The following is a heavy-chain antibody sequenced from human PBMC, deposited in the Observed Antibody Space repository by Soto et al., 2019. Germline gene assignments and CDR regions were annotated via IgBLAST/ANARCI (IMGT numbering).Heavy chain of an antibody. V-gene: IGHV3-21*03. J-gene: IGHJ5*02. Sequence: ESGGGLVKPGGSLRLSCAASGFTFSSYTMNWVRRAPGKGLEWVSSISSTSAYTYYADSVKGRFTISRDNARNSMFLQMNSLRAEDTAMYYCASDPTPATDFNFFCPWGQGTLVTVSS. CDR1: GFTFSSYT. CDR3: ASDPTPATDFNFFCP. D-gene: IGHD1-1*01. CDR2: ISSTSAYT.